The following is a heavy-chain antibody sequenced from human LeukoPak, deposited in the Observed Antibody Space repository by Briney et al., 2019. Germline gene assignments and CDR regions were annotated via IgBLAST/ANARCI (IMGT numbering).Heavy chain of an antibody. CDR1: GGSFSGFY. Sequence: SETLSLTCAVYGGSFSGFYWSWIRQPPGKELEWIGDINHSGGTNYIPSLKSRVTISVDTSKNQFSLKLSSVTAADTAVYYCAVDSYSSSWAYYFDYWGQGTLVTVSS. CDR2: INHSGGT. V-gene: IGHV4-34*01. CDR3: AVDSYSSSWAYYFDY. J-gene: IGHJ4*02. D-gene: IGHD6-13*01.